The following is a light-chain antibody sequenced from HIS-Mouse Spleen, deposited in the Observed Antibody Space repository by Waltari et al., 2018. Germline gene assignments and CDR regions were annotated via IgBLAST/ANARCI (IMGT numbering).Light chain of an antibody. J-gene: IGLJ2*01. CDR1: ALPKKY. V-gene: IGLV3-10*01. Sequence: SYELTQPPSVSVSPGQTARITCSGDALPKKYAYWYQQKSGQAPVLVIYEDSKRPSGIPERLSGSRSGTMPTLTISGAQVEDEADYDCYSTDSSGNHRVFGGGTKLTVL. CDR3: YSTDSSGNHRV. CDR2: EDS.